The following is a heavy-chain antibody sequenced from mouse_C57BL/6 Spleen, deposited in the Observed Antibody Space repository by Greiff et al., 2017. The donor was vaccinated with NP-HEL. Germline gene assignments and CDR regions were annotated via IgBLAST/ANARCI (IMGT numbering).Heavy chain of an antibody. CDR2: IDPSDSET. CDR3: ARSGGPTGYFDY. J-gene: IGHJ2*01. CDR1: GYTFTSYW. V-gene: IGHV1-52*01. Sequence: QVQLKQPGAELVRPGSSVKLSCKASGYTFTSYWMHWVKQRPIQGLEWIGNIDPSDSETHYNQKFKDKATLTVDKSSSTAYMQLSSLTSEDSAVYYCARSGGPTGYFDYWGQGTTLTVSS. D-gene: IGHD1-1*01.